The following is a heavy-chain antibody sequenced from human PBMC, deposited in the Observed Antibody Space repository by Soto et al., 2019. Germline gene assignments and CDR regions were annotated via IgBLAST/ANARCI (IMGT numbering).Heavy chain of an antibody. CDR3: ARDHSSSWYPGVSQVIYWLDP. D-gene: IGHD6-13*01. CDR2: INAGNGNT. J-gene: IGHJ5*02. CDR1: GYTFTTYA. Sequence: ASVKVSCKASGYTFTTYAMHWVRQAPGQRLEWMGWINAGNGNTRYSQKFQGRVIITRDTSATTAYMELSSLRSEDTAVYYCARDHSSSWYPGVSQVIYWLDPWGQGTLVTVSS. V-gene: IGHV1-3*01.